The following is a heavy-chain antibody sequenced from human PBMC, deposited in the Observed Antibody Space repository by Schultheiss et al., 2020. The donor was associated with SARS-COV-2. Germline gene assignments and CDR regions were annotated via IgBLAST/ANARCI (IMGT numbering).Heavy chain of an antibody. CDR3: VKDRGSVATIMEGFDY. CDR1: GFTFSSYA. Sequence: GESLKISCAASGFTFSSYAMSWVRQAPGKGLEWVSAISGSGGSTYYTDSVKGRFTISRDNSKNTLYLQMNSLRAEDTAVYYCVKDRGSVATIMEGFDYWGQGTLVTVSS. V-gene: IGHV3-23*01. CDR2: ISGSGGST. D-gene: IGHD5-12*01. J-gene: IGHJ4*02.